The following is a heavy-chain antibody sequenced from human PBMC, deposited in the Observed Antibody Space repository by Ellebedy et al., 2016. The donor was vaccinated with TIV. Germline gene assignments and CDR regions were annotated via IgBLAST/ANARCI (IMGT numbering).Heavy chain of an antibody. V-gene: IGHV3-23*01. Sequence: GGSLRLXXAASGVTFSKHWMTWARQAPGKGMEWVSSISGSGDRTYYADSVKGRFTISRDSSKNTLFLQMNSLRAEDTALYYCSIWKEGASDLFDYWGQGTQVTVSS. CDR1: GVTFSKHW. D-gene: IGHD3-3*01. CDR3: SIWKEGASDLFDY. J-gene: IGHJ4*02. CDR2: ISGSGDRT.